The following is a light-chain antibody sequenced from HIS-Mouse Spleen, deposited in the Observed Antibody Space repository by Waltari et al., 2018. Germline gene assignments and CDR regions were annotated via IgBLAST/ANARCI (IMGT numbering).Light chain of an antibody. V-gene: IGLV4-69*01. CDR2: LNSDGSH. J-gene: IGLJ3*02. Sequence: QLVLTQSPSASASLGASVKLTCTLSSGHSSYAIAWHQQQPEKGPRYLMKLNSDGSHSKGDGSPDRFSGSSSGAERYLTISSLQSEDEADYYCQTWGTGDWVFGGGTKLTVL. CDR1: SGHSSYA. CDR3: QTWGTGDWV.